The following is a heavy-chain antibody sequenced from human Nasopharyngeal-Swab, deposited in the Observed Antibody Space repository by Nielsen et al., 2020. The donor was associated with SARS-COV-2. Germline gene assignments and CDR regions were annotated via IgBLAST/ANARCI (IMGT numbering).Heavy chain of an antibody. CDR3: AGNMVRGVIFVRGFDP. D-gene: IGHD3-10*01. CDR1: GITFSSYA. J-gene: IGHJ5*02. V-gene: IGHV3-23*01. CDR2: ISGSGGRT. Sequence: GESLKISCAASGITFSSYAMSWVRQAPGKGLEWVSAISGSGGRTYYADSVKGRFTISRDNSKNTLYLQMNSLRAEDTAVYYCAGNMVRGVIFVRGFDPWGQGTLVTVSS.